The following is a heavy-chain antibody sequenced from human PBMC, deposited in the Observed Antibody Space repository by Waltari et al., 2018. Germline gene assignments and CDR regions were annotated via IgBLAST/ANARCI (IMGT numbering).Heavy chain of an antibody. CDR2: IYYSGST. Sequence: QLQLQESGPGLVKPSETLSLTCTVSGGSISSSSYYWGWIRQPPGKGLEWIGSIYYSGSTYYNPSLKSRVTISVDTSKNQFSLKLSSVTAADTAVYYCARDGRLGYYGSGSYPTFDYWGQGILVTVSS. CDR1: GGSISSSSYY. V-gene: IGHV4-39*07. D-gene: IGHD3-10*01. J-gene: IGHJ4*02. CDR3: ARDGRLGYYGSGSYPTFDY.